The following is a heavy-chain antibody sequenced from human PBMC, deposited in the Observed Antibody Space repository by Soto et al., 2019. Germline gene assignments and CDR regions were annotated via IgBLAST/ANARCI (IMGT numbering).Heavy chain of an antibody. CDR2: ISNDGSNK. Sequence: QVQLVESGGGVVQPGRSLRLSCAASGFIFSSYSMHWVRQAPGKGLEWVAMISNDGSNKDYVDSVKGRFTISRDNSNNTLSLQMNSLRAEDTAVYYCARDQVLDAFDIWGQGTMVTVSS. CDR1: GFIFSSYS. V-gene: IGHV3-30-3*01. CDR3: ARDQVLDAFDI. J-gene: IGHJ3*02.